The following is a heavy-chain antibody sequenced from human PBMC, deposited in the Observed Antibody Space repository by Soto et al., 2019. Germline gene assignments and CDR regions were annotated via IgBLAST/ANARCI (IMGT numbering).Heavy chain of an antibody. J-gene: IGHJ6*02. CDR3: ARVPDV. Sequence: QLQLQESGPGLVKPSQTLSLTCAVSGGSISSGGYSWSWMRQPPGKGLEWIGYIYHSGSTYYNPSVKSRVTISVDRSKNQFSRKLSSVTAADTAVYYCARVPDVWGQGTTVTVSS. CDR2: IYHSGST. CDR1: GGSISSGGYS. V-gene: IGHV4-30-2*01.